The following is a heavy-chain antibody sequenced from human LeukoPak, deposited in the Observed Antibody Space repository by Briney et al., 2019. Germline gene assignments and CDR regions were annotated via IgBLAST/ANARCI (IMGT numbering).Heavy chain of an antibody. V-gene: IGHV3-53*01. CDR2: IYSGGST. CDR1: GFTVSSTY. Sequence: GGSLRLSCAASGFTVSSTYMSWVRQAPGKGLEWVSVIYSGGSTFCADSLKGRFTISRDNSKNTLYLQMNSLRVEDTALYYCARGDGSYYFDYWGQGTLVTVSS. J-gene: IGHJ4*02. CDR3: ARGDGSYYFDY. D-gene: IGHD3-10*01.